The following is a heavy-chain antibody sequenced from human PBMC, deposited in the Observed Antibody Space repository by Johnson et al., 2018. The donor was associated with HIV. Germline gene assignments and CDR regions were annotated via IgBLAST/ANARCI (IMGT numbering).Heavy chain of an antibody. D-gene: IGHD1-14*01. Sequence: VQLVESGGGVVQPGRSLRLSCAASGFTFSNAWMSWVRQAPGKGLEWVGRINSKTDGGTTDYAAPVKGRFTISRDDSKNTLYLQMNSLRAEDTAVYYCVTRDPTHRPGAFDIWGRGTMVTVSS. CDR1: GFTFSNAW. V-gene: IGHV3-15*01. J-gene: IGHJ3*02. CDR3: VTRDPTHRPGAFDI. CDR2: INSKTDGGTT.